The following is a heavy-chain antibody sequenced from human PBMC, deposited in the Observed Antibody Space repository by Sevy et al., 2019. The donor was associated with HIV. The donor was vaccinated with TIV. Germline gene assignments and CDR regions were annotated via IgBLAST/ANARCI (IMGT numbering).Heavy chain of an antibody. Sequence: GGSLRLSCAASGFTFNTHAMNWVRQAPGKGLEWVSTISGPGYNTYYADSVKGRFTISRDNSQNTLHLQMNSLRADDTAVYYCAKALNLALESMLQVNLRTLKGFDVWGQGTMVTVSS. CDR3: AKALNLALESMLQVNLRTLKGFDV. V-gene: IGHV3-23*01. CDR1: GFTFNTHA. D-gene: IGHD2-8*01. J-gene: IGHJ3*01. CDR2: ISGPGYNT.